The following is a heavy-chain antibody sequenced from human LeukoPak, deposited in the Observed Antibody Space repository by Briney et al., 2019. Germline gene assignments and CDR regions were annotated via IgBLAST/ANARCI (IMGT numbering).Heavy chain of an antibody. Sequence: SETLSLTCTVSGGSISSYYWSWIRQPPGKGLEWIGYMYNSGSTNYNPSLKSRVTISVDTSKNQLSLKLSSVTAADTAVYYCARGSRGYSYGWGQGTLVTVSS. CDR1: GGSISSYY. CDR3: ARGSRGYSYG. J-gene: IGHJ4*02. V-gene: IGHV4-59*01. CDR2: MYNSGST. D-gene: IGHD5-18*01.